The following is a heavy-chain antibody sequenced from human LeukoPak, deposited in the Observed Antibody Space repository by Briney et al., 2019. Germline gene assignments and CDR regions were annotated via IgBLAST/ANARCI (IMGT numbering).Heavy chain of an antibody. V-gene: IGHV4-30-4*01. J-gene: IGHJ4*02. CDR1: GGSISSGDYY. D-gene: IGHD3-10*01. CDR3: ARNYYGSGSYCDY. CDR2: IYYSGST. Sequence: PSETLSLTCTVSGGSISSGDYYWSWIRQPPGKGLEWIGYIYYSGSTYYNPSLKSRVTISVDTSKNQFSLKLSSVTAADTAVYYCARNYYGSGSYCDYWGQGTLVTVSS.